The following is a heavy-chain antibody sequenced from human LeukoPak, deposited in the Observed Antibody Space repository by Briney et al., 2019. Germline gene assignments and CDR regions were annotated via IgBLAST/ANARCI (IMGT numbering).Heavy chain of an antibody. V-gene: IGHV4-4*07. J-gene: IGHJ4*02. CDR2: IYTSGNT. CDR3: ARVDLRAAFFDY. D-gene: IGHD2-15*01. CDR1: GGSISSYY. Sequence: SETLSLTCTVSGGSISSYYWTWIRQPAGKGLEWIGRIYTSGNTGYNPSLKSRVTMSVDTSKNQFSLNLSSVTAADTAVYYCARVDLRAAFFDYWGQGTPVTVSS.